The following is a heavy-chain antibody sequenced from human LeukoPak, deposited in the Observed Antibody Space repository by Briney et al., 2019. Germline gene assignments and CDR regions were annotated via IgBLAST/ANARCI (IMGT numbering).Heavy chain of an antibody. J-gene: IGHJ4*02. Sequence: SVKVSCKASGGTFSSYAISWVRQAPGQGLEWMGGIIPIFGTANYAQKFQGRVTITADESTSTAYVELSSLRSEDTAVYYCARVGSYDYVWGSLDYWGQGTLVTVSS. CDR2: IIPIFGTA. CDR1: GGTFSSYA. CDR3: ARVGSYDYVWGSLDY. D-gene: IGHD3-16*01. V-gene: IGHV1-69*13.